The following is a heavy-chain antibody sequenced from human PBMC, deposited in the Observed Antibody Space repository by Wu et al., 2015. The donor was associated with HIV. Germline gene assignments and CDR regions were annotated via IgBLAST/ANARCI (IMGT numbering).Heavy chain of an antibody. D-gene: IGHD6-19*01. Sequence: HVQLVQSGTEVKKPGSSVKVSCKAFGGNPGGTFSSHPFSWVRQAPGQGLQWLGWINPHNAATSYAQNFQGRITLTRDTSITTVYMELSGLRSEDTAVFYCATHPYSSGWPALEYWGQGTLLTVSS. J-gene: IGHJ4*02. CDR3: ATHPYSSGWPALEY. V-gene: IGHV1-2*02. CDR1: GGTFSSHP. CDR2: INPHNAAT.